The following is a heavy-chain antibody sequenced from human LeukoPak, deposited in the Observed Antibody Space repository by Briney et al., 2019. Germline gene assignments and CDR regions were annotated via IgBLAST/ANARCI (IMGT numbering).Heavy chain of an antibody. Sequence: SETLSLTCAVYGGSFSGYYWSWIRQPPGKGLEWIGEINHSGSTNYNPSLKSRVTISVDTSKNQFSLKLSSVTAADTAVYHCARVGDYGSGSYYNRPFDYWGQGTLVTVSS. V-gene: IGHV4-34*01. CDR1: GGSFSGYY. CDR3: ARVGDYGSGSYYNRPFDY. D-gene: IGHD3-10*01. J-gene: IGHJ4*02. CDR2: INHSGST.